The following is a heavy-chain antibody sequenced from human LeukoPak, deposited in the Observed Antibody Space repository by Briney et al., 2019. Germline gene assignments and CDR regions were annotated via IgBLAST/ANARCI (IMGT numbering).Heavy chain of an antibody. J-gene: IGHJ6*03. V-gene: IGHV4-59*08. CDR1: GASIGTYY. Sequence: SETLSLTCTVSGASIGTYYWSWIRQSPGKGLEWLGYIYVTGSTSYNPYLQSRVTISVDTPRNQFFLKMSSVTAADTAVYYCARHIGGGIEDMDVWGKGTKVTVSS. CDR3: ARHIGGGIEDMDV. D-gene: IGHD3-16*02. CDR2: IYVTGST.